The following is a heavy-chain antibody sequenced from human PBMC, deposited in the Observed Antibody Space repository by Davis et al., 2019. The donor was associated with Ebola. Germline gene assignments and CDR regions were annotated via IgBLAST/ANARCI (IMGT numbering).Heavy chain of an antibody. Sequence: GGSLRLSCAASGFTFSSNSMNWVRQAPGKGLEWVSYISYSSNTIYYADSVKGRFTISRDNAKNSLYLQMNNLRADDTAVYYCARDPLIIGDATTDSWGQGTLVTVSS. CDR2: ISYSSNTI. CDR3: ARDPLIIGDATTDS. V-gene: IGHV3-48*01. CDR1: GFTFSSNS. J-gene: IGHJ5*01. D-gene: IGHD2/OR15-2a*01.